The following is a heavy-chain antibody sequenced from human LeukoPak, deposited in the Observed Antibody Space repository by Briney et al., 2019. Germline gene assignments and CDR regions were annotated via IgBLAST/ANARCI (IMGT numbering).Heavy chain of an antibody. Sequence: SETLSLTCAVSGGSISSSNWWSWVRQPPGKGLEWIGEIYHSGSTNYNPSLKSRDTISVDKSKNQFSLKLSSVTAADTAVYYCARDIQWLCFDYWGQGTLVTVSS. CDR2: IYHSGST. J-gene: IGHJ4*02. CDR1: GGSISSSNW. CDR3: ARDIQWLCFDY. V-gene: IGHV4-4*02. D-gene: IGHD6-19*01.